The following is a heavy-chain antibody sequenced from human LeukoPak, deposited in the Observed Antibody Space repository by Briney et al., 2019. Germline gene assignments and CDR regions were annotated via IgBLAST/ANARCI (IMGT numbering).Heavy chain of an antibody. CDR1: GGTFSSYA. CDR2: IIPIFGTA. J-gene: IGHJ6*03. V-gene: IGHV1-69*06. Sequence: SVKVSCKASGGTFSSYAISWVRQAPGQGLEWMGGIIPIFGTADYAQKFQGRVTITADKSTSTAYMELSSLRSEDTAVYYCASSVLGYCSGGSCYDHYYYYYMDVWGKGTTVTVSS. D-gene: IGHD2-15*01. CDR3: ASSVLGYCSGGSCYDHYYYYYMDV.